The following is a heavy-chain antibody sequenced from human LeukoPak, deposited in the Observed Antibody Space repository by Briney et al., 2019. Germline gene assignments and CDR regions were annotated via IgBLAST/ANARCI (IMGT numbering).Heavy chain of an antibody. Sequence: GGSLRLSCAASGFTVSSNYMSWVRQAPGKGLEWVSVIYSGGSTYYADSVKGRFTISRDNSKNTLYLQMNSLRAEDTAVYYCARDCGIAVAGTGMSFSYYYYGMDVWGQGTTVTVSS. CDR2: IYSGGST. V-gene: IGHV3-66*01. CDR1: GFTVSSNY. J-gene: IGHJ6*02. D-gene: IGHD6-19*01. CDR3: ARDCGIAVAGTGMSFSYYYYGMDV.